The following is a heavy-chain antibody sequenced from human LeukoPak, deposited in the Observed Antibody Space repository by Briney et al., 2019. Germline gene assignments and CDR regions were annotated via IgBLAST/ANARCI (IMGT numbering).Heavy chain of an antibody. Sequence: GASVKVSCKASGYTFTSYYMHWVRQAPGQGLEWMGLINPSGTNTNYAQMFRGRVTMTRDTSTSTVYMDLSSLRSEDTAMYFCAREDSGGYFDYWGQGTLVTVSS. J-gene: IGHJ4*02. CDR1: GYTFTSYY. CDR3: AREDSGGYFDY. D-gene: IGHD2-8*02. V-gene: IGHV1-46*01. CDR2: INPSGTNT.